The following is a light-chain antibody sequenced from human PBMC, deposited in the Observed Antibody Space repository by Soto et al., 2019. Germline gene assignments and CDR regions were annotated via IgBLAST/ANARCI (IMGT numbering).Light chain of an antibody. Sequence: EIVLTQSPGTLSLSPGEEATLSCRASQSVDSNYLAWYQQKGGQAPRLLIHGASSRATGIPDRFSGSGSGTDFTLTISRLEPEDFAVYYCQQYGSSPRTFGQGTKVDIK. CDR3: QQYGSSPRT. CDR2: GAS. CDR1: QSVDSNY. J-gene: IGKJ1*01. V-gene: IGKV3-20*01.